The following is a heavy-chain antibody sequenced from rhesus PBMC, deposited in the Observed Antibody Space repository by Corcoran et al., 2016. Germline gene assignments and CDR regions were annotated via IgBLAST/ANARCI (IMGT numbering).Heavy chain of an antibody. Sequence: QVQLQASGPGLVKPSETLSLTCTVSGGSISSNYYYWTWIRQAPGKGLEWIGYISSSRNTNYNPSLKSRVTILRDTSKNQFSLKLNSVTAADTAVYYCAGTSSYDVWGRGVLVTVSS. V-gene: IGHV4-122*02. D-gene: IGHD4-4*01. J-gene: IGHJ5-2*02. CDR2: ISSSRNT. CDR3: AGTSSYDV. CDR1: GGSISSNYYY.